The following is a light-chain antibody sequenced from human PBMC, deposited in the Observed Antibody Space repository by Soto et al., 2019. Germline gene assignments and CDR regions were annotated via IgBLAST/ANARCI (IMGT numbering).Light chain of an antibody. CDR1: QSVSTNY. Sequence: EIVLTQSPGTLSLSPGERASLSCRASQSVSTNYLAWYQQKSGQPPRLLVYAASSRAAGIPDRFSGSGSGTDFSLTISGLEPEDFALYYCQQYGSSSYTFGQGTKLEIK. CDR2: AAS. CDR3: QQYGSSSYT. J-gene: IGKJ2*01. V-gene: IGKV3-20*01.